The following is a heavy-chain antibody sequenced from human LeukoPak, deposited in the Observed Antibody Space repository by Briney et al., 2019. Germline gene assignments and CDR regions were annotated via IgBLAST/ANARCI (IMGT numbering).Heavy chain of an antibody. V-gene: IGHV1-2*02. CDR2: INPNSGGT. CDR3: ATRLRGVIRFAFDI. J-gene: IGHJ3*02. CDR1: GYTFTGYY. D-gene: IGHD3-10*01. Sequence: ASVKVSCXASGYTFTGYYMHWVRQAPGQGLEWMGWINPNSGGTNYAQKFQGRVTMTRDTSISTAYMELSRLRSDDTAVYYCATRLRGVIRFAFDIWGQGTMVTVSS.